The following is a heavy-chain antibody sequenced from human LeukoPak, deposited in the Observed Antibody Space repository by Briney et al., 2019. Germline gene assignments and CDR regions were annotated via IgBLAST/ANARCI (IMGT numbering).Heavy chain of an antibody. CDR3: TTKAILWFGEHDAFDI. D-gene: IGHD3-10*01. J-gene: IGHJ3*02. Sequence: GGSLRLPCAASGFTFSNAWMSWVRQAPGKGLEWVGRIKSKTDGGTTDYAAPVKGRFTISRDDSKNTLYLQMNSLKTEDTAVYYCTTKAILWFGEHDAFDIWGQGTMVTVSS. CDR1: GFTFSNAW. CDR2: IKSKTDGGTT. V-gene: IGHV3-15*01.